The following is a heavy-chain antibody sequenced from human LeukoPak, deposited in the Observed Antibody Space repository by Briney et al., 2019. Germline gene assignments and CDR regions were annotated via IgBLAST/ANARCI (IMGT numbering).Heavy chain of an antibody. CDR1: GGSISSSSYY. V-gene: IGHV4-39*07. J-gene: IGHJ3*02. Sequence: SETLSLTCTVSGGSISSSSYYWGWIRQPPGKGLEWIGSIYYSGSTYYNPSLKSRVTISVDTSKNQFSLKLSSVTAADTAVYYCARGLLDYGDYARGAFDIWGQGTMVTVSS. CDR3: ARGLLDYGDYARGAFDI. D-gene: IGHD4-17*01. CDR2: IYYSGST.